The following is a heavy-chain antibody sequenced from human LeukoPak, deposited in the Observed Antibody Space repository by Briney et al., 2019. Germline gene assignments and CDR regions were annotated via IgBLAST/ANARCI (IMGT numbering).Heavy chain of an antibody. CDR1: GGSISSSSYY. V-gene: IGHV4-39*01. CDR2: IYYSGST. CDR3: ACTYYYDSSGLNWFDP. J-gene: IGHJ5*02. D-gene: IGHD3-22*01. Sequence: PSETLSLTCTVSGGSISSSSYYRGWIRQPPGKGLEWIGSIYYSGSTYYNPSLKSRVTISVDTSKNQFSLKLSSVTAADTAVYYCACTYYYDSSGLNWFDPWGQGTLVTVSS.